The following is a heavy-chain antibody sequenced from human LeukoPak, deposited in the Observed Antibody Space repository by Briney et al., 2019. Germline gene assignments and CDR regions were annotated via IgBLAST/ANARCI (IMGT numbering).Heavy chain of an antibody. CDR3: ARRITIFGVVNSGFDY. CDR2: IYPGDSDT. D-gene: IGHD3-3*01. CDR1: GYSFTSYW. J-gene: IGHJ4*02. V-gene: IGHV5-51*01. Sequence: AGESLKISCKGSGYSFTSYWIGWVRQMPGKGLEWMGIIYPGDSDTRYSPSFQGQVTISADKSISTAYLQWSSLKASDTAMYYCARRITIFGVVNSGFDYWGQETLVTVSS.